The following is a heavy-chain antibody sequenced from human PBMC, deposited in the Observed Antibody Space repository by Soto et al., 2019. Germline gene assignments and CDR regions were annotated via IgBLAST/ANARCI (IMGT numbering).Heavy chain of an antibody. CDR2: INPNSGGT. Sequence: QVQLVQSGAEVKKPGASVKVSCKASGYTFTGYYIHWVRQAPGQGLEWMGWINPNSGGTKYPQKFQGRVTMTRDTSIRTVYMSLTGLKSDDTAVYFCARYLAKGGGSAGFDYWGQGTLVAVSS. J-gene: IGHJ4*02. V-gene: IGHV1-2*02. D-gene: IGHD2-15*01. CDR3: ARYLAKGGGSAGFDY. CDR1: GYTFTGYY.